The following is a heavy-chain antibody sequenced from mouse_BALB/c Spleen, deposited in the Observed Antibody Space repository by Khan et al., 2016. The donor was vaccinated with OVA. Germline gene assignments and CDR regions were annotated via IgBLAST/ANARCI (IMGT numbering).Heavy chain of an antibody. CDR3: AKFTPDYYSMDY. J-gene: IGHJ4*01. V-gene: IGHV2-3*01. Sequence: QVQLKQSGPGLVAPSESLSITCTVSGFSLSSYGVNWVRQPPGKGLEWLGVIWGDGSTNYHSGLKSRLTINKDNSKCQVFLKLNSLQTYDTATYYCAKFTPDYYSMDYWGQGTSVTVSS. CDR2: IWGDGST. CDR1: GFSLSSYG. D-gene: IGHD1-1*01.